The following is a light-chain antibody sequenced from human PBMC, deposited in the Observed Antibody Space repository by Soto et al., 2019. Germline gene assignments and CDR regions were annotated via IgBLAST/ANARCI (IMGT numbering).Light chain of an antibody. V-gene: IGKV1-5*01. Sequence: DIQMTQSPSTLSASVGDTVIITCRASQTISSWLAWYQQKPGKAPKLLIYDASSLESGVPSRFSGSGSGTEFTLTISSLQPDDFATYYCQQYNSYWTFGQGTKVDIK. CDR2: DAS. CDR3: QQYNSYWT. J-gene: IGKJ1*01. CDR1: QTISSW.